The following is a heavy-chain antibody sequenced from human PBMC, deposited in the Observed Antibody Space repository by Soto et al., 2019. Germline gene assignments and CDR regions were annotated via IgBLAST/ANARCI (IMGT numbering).Heavy chain of an antibody. D-gene: IGHD2-2*01. V-gene: IGHV3-30-3*01. CDR2: ISYDGSNK. Sequence: QVQLVESGGGVVQPGRSLRLSCAASGFTFSSYAMHWVRQAPGKGLEWVAVISYDGSNKYYADSVKGRFTISRDNSKNTLYLQMNSLRAEDTAVYYCARCKGLVPAAIKNCWFDPWGQGTLVTVSS. J-gene: IGHJ5*02. CDR1: GFTFSSYA. CDR3: ARCKGLVPAAIKNCWFDP.